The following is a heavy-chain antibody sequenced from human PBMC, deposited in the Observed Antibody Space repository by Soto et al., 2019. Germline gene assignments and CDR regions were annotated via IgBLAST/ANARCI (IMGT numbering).Heavy chain of an antibody. J-gene: IGHJ3*02. CDR2: IKSKTDGGTT. CDR1: GFTFSNAW. D-gene: IGHD4-17*01. Sequence: EVQLVESGGGLVKPGGSLRLSCAASGFTFSNAWMSWVRQAPGKGLEWVGRIKSKTDGGTTDYAAPVKGRFTISRDDSKNTLYLQMNRLKTEDTAVYYCTTDVTVTIAFDIWGQGTMVTVSS. V-gene: IGHV3-15*01. CDR3: TTDVTVTIAFDI.